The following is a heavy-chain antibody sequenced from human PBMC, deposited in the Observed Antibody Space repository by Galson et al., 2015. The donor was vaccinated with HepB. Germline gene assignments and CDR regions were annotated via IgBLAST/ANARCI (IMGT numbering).Heavy chain of an antibody. CDR3: ASFLVGPGGWYLFDY. D-gene: IGHD6-19*01. J-gene: IGHJ4*02. CDR2: INHSGST. V-gene: IGHV4-39*07. Sequence: SETLSLTCTVSGGSISSGGYYWSWIRQHPGKGLEWIGEINHSGSTNYNPSLKSRVTISVDTSKNQFSLKLSSVTAADTPVYYCASFLVGPGGWYLFDYWGQGTLVTVSS. CDR1: GGSISSGGYY.